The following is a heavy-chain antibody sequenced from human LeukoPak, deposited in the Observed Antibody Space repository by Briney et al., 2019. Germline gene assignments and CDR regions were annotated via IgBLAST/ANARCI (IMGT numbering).Heavy chain of an antibody. CDR1: GFTFSSYG. CDR3: ARDPQLPGYSYGFPTYYGMDV. D-gene: IGHD5-18*01. J-gene: IGHJ6*02. Sequence: GGSLRLSCAASGFTFSSYGMHWVRQAPGKGLEWVAVIWYDGSNKYYADSVKGRFTISRDNSKNTLYLQMNSLRAEDTAVYYCARDPQLPGYSYGFPTYYGMDVWGQGTMVTVSS. CDR2: IWYDGSNK. V-gene: IGHV3-33*01.